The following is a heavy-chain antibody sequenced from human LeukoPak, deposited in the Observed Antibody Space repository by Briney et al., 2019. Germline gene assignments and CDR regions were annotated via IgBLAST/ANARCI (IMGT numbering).Heavy chain of an antibody. D-gene: IGHD5-18*01. J-gene: IGHJ4*02. V-gene: IGHV1-69*13. Sequence: GASVKVSCKASGGTFSSYAISWVRRAPGQGLERMGGIIPIFGTANYAQKFQGRVTITADESTSTAYMELSSLRSEDTAVYYCASNPDVDTAIGYWGQGTLVTVSS. CDR3: ASNPDVDTAIGY. CDR2: IIPIFGTA. CDR1: GGTFSSYA.